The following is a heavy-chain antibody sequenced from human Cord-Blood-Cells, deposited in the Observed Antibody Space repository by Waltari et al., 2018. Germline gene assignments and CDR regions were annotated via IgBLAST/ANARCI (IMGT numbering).Heavy chain of an antibody. D-gene: IGHD4-17*01. J-gene: IGHJ3*02. V-gene: IGHV1-69*02. CDR1: GGTFSSYT. CDR2: IIPILGIA. Sequence: QVQLVQAGAEVKKPASSVKVSCKASGGTFSSYTMIWVRQAPGQGLEWMGRIIPILGIANYAQKFQGRVTITADKSTSTAYMKLSSLRSEDTAVYYCAKQNGDYDAFDIWGQGTMVTVSS. CDR3: AKQNGDYDAFDI.